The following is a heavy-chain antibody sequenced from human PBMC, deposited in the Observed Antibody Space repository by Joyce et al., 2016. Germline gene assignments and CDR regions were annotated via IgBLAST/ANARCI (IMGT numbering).Heavy chain of an antibody. CDR3: TRVFGDYDLSDY. CDR2: INGDGREI. Sequence: EVQLVESGGGLVQPGGSLRLSCIASGFTFGNHWMSWVRQSPGKGVEWVANINGDGREIHYVDSVRGRFTISRDNAKSTLYLQMSSLRADDTTVFYCTRVFGDYDLSDYWGQGTLVTVSS. D-gene: IGHD4-17*01. CDR1: GFTFGNHW. J-gene: IGHJ4*02. V-gene: IGHV3-7*03.